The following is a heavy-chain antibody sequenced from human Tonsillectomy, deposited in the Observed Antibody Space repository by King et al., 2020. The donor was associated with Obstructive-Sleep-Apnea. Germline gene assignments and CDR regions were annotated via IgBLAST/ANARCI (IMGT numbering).Heavy chain of an antibody. CDR2: INSDGSTT. Sequence: VQLVESGGGLVQPGGSLRLSCAASGFTFSSYWMHWVRQAPGKGLVWVSRINSDGSTTTYADSVKGRFTISRDNAKNTLHLQMRSLRAVDTVVYFCARDRDCRSTSGFFGMDVWGQGTTVTVSS. V-gene: IGHV3-74*01. CDR3: ARDRDCRSTSGFFGMDV. CDR1: GFTFSSYW. D-gene: IGHD2-2*01. J-gene: IGHJ6*02.